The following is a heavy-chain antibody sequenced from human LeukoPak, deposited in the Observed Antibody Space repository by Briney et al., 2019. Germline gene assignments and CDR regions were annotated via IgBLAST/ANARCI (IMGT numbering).Heavy chain of an antibody. J-gene: IGHJ4*02. CDR3: ARLGIVVPDY. Sequence: GRSLRLSCAASGFTFSSYGMHWVRQAPGKGLEWVAVISYDGSNKYYADSVKCRFTISRDNSKNTLYLQMNSLRAEDTAVYYCARLGIVVPDYWGQGTLVTVSS. CDR2: ISYDGSNK. V-gene: IGHV3-30*03. CDR1: GFTFSSYG. D-gene: IGHD2-2*01.